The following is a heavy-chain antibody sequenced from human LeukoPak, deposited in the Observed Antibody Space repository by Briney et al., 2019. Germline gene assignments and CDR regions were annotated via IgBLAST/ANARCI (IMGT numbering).Heavy chain of an antibody. CDR1: GGTISSGGYY. Sequence: SETLSLTCTVSGGTISSGGYYWSWIRQYPGKGLEWIGYIYYSGSTYYNPSLKSRVTISVDTSKNQFSLKLSSVTAADTAVYYCASHKYYDILTGYSPLDYWGQGTLVTVSS. CDR3: ASHKYYDILTGYSPLDY. V-gene: IGHV4-31*03. J-gene: IGHJ4*02. CDR2: IYYSGST. D-gene: IGHD3-9*01.